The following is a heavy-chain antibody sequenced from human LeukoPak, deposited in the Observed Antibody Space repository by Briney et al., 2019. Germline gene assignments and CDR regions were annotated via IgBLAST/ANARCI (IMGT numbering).Heavy chain of an antibody. V-gene: IGHV3-23*01. D-gene: IGHD5-18*01. CDR3: ARGYTYGYHDY. CDR2: ISVSGNTI. Sequence: GGSLRLSCAASGFTFSSYAMSWVRQAAGKGLEWVSSISVSGNTIYYADSVKGRVTISRDNSKNTLYLQMNSLRAVDTALYYCARGYTYGYHDYWGQGTLVTVSS. J-gene: IGHJ4*02. CDR1: GFTFSSYA.